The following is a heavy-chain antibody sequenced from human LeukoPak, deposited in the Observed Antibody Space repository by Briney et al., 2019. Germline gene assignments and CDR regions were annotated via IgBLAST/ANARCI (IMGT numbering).Heavy chain of an antibody. D-gene: IGHD3-9*01. CDR2: INSDADKT. CDR1: GFTVSNNY. J-gene: IGHJ6*03. Sequence: PGGSLRLSCAASGFTVSNNYMAWVRQAPGKGLVWVSRINSDADKTGYAEAVKGRFTISRDNAKKTLYLEMNSLRVEDTAVYYCAREYYGILTGYYLDVWGKGTAVTVSS. V-gene: IGHV3-74*01. CDR3: AREYYGILTGYYLDV.